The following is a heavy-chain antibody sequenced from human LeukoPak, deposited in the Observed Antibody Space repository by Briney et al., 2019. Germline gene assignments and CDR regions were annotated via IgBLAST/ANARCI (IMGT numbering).Heavy chain of an antibody. D-gene: IGHD6-13*01. Sequence: GGSLRLSCAASGFTVSSNYMSWVRQAPGKGLEWVSVIYSGGSTYYADSVKGRFTISRDNSKNTLYLQMNSLRAEDTAVYYCARVAGLLAWPIGPSSWYYFDYWGQGTLVTVSS. J-gene: IGHJ4*02. CDR3: ARVAGLLAWPIGPSSWYYFDY. V-gene: IGHV3-53*01. CDR2: IYSGGST. CDR1: GFTVSSNY.